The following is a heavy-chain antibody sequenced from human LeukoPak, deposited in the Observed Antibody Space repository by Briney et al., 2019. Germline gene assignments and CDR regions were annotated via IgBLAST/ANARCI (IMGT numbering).Heavy chain of an antibody. Sequence: GGSLTLSCAASGFTLSSQWKNWVRQAPGKGREWGANIKKTGRRKSSVDSDKGRFTIPRNNAKSTLFLQMKSLRPGTTAADYCASPREASSDPGWDVWGKGTAVTVSS. CDR1: GFTLSSQW. D-gene: IGHD1-26*01. J-gene: IGHJ6*04. CDR3: ASPREASSDPGWDV. V-gene: IGHV3-7*01. CDR2: IKKTGRRK.